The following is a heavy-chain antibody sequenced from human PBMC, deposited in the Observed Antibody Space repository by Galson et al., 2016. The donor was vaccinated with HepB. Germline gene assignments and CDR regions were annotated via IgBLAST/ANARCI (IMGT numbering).Heavy chain of an antibody. D-gene: IGHD3-16*01. CDR3: ARARGGSYPPEVDAFDV. V-gene: IGHV1-18*01. Sequence: SVKVSCKASGYTFTNYGISWVRQAPGQGLEWMGWISGYNGKPEYARKFQGRVTMTIETSTTTAYMELRSLRSDDADLYYCARARGGSYPPEVDAFDVWGQGTMVTVSS. CDR1: GYTFTNYG. CDR2: ISGYNGKP. J-gene: IGHJ3*01.